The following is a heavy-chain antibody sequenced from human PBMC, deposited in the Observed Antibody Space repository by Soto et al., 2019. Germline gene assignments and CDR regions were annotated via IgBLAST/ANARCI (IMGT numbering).Heavy chain of an antibody. Sequence: GGSLRLSCAASGFTFSTYALHWVRQVPGKGLEYVSAISSSGASTYYGNSVKGRFTISRDNSKNTLYLQMGSLRAEDMAVYYCARVSARGQAAFDIWGQGTMVTVSS. V-gene: IGHV3-64*01. CDR3: ARVSARGQAAFDI. J-gene: IGHJ3*02. D-gene: IGHD5-12*01. CDR1: GFTFSTYA. CDR2: ISSSGAST.